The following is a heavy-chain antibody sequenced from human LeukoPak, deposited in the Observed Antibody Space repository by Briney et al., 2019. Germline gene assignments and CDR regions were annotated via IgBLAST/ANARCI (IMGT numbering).Heavy chain of an antibody. CDR1: GFTFSSYA. D-gene: IGHD3-22*01. Sequence: GGSLRLSCAASGFTFSSYAMSWVRQAPGKGLEWVSAISGSGGSTYYADSVKGRFTISRDNSKNTLYLQMNSLRAEDTAVYYCAKDPYYYDSSGYLGYWGQGTLVTVSS. V-gene: IGHV3-23*01. CDR2: ISGSGGST. CDR3: AKDPYYYDSSGYLGY. J-gene: IGHJ4*02.